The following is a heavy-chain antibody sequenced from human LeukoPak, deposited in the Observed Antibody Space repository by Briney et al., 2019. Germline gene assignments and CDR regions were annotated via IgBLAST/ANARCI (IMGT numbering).Heavy chain of an antibody. D-gene: IGHD6-6*01. V-gene: IGHV1-69*13. Sequence: SAVKVSCKASGVTFSSYANSSVPQAPGQGLEWMAGIIPIFGTANYAQKFQGRVTITADESTSTAYMELSSLRSEDTAVYYCAIRWYSSSSDDYWGQGTLVTVSS. CDR3: AIRWYSSSSDDY. J-gene: IGHJ4*02. CDR1: GVTFSSYA. CDR2: IIPIFGTA.